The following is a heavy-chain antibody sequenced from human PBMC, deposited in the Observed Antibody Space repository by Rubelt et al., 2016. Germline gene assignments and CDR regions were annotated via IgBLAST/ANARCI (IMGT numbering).Heavy chain of an antibody. V-gene: IGHV3-7*03. CDR1: GFTVSSNY. J-gene: IGHJ4*02. CDR2: IKQDGSEI. CDR3: ATGSGWLIDY. Sequence: EVQLVESGGGLIQPGGSLRLSCAASGFTVSSNYMSWVRQAPGKGLEWVANIKQDGSEIYFADSVMGRFTISRDNAMNSAYRQMNSLGAEDTAIDYCATGSGWLIDYWGQGTLVAVSS. D-gene: IGHD6-19*01.